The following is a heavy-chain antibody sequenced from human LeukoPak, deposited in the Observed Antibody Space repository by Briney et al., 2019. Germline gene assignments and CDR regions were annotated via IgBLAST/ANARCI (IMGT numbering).Heavy chain of an antibody. CDR3: ARGMDYDILAGPPDY. CDR1: EFTFSSYA. D-gene: IGHD3-9*01. V-gene: IGHV3-30*04. J-gene: IGHJ4*02. Sequence: PGRSLRLSCAASEFTFSSYAMHWVRQAPDKGLEWVALISYDGSNKEYADSVKGRFTISRDNSKKSLYLQMNSLRGEDTAVYFCARGMDYDILAGPPDYWGQGTLVTVSS. CDR2: ISYDGSNK.